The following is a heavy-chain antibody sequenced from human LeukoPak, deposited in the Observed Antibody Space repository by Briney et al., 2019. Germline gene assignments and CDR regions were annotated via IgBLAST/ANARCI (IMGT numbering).Heavy chain of an antibody. CDR1: GYTFTSYY. J-gene: IGHJ3*02. D-gene: IGHD3-10*01. Sequence: ASVKVSCKASGYTFTSYYMHWVRQAPGLGLEWRGIINPSGGSTSYAQKFQGRVTMTRDTSTSTVYMELSSLRSEDTAVYYCARAFPFIRETRGYDAFDIWGQGTMVTVSS. CDR2: INPSGGST. V-gene: IGHV1-46*01. CDR3: ARAFPFIRETRGYDAFDI.